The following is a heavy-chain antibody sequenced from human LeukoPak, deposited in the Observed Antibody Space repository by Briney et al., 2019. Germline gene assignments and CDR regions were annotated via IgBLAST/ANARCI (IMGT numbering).Heavy chain of an antibody. CDR1: GFTFSSYS. Sequence: GGSLRLSCAASGFTFSSYSMNWVRQAPGKGLEWVSGITASGDRTYYADSVKGRFTMSRDNSKNTVYLQMNSLRVDDTAVYYCARRDIVVVVSASDYWGQGTLVTVSS. D-gene: IGHD2-15*01. CDR3: ARRDIVVVVSASDY. V-gene: IGHV3-23*01. J-gene: IGHJ4*02. CDR2: ITASGDRT.